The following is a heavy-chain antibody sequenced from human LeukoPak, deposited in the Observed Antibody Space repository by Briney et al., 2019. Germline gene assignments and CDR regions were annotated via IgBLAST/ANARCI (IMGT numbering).Heavy chain of an antibody. V-gene: IGHV3-72*01. CDR2: SRNKANGYNT. CDR3: TRFKYDNSGNYVGGDY. D-gene: IGHD3-22*01. CDR1: GFTFSRHH. J-gene: IGHJ4*02. Sequence: PGGSLRLSCTASGFTFSRHHMDWVRQAPGKGLEWGGRSRNKANGYNTQYAASVKGRFTISRDDTKNSLFLQMNSLKTEDTAVYYCTRFKYDNSGNYVGGDYWGQGTLVLVSS.